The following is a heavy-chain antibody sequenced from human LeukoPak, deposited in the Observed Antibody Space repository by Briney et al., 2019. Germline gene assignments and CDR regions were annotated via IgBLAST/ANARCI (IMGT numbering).Heavy chain of an antibody. V-gene: IGHV3-23*01. D-gene: IGHD3-10*01. CDR3: AKDLYYYGSGSYPNYYFDY. Sequence: GGSLRLSCAASGFTFSSYGMSWVRQAPGKGLEWVSGISGSGGSTYYADSVKGRLTISRDNSKNTLYLQMNSLRAEDTAVYYCAKDLYYYGSGSYPNYYFDYWGQGTLVTVSS. J-gene: IGHJ4*02. CDR1: GFTFSSYG. CDR2: ISGSGGST.